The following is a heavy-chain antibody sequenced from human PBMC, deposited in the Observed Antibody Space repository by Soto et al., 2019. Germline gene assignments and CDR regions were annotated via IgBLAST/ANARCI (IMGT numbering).Heavy chain of an antibody. CDR2: IYPYDSET. Sequence: GESLKISCKGSGYSFISYWIGWVRQMPGKGLQLMGIIYPYDSETRYSPSFQGLVTISADRSISTAYLQWSSLKTSATAIYYCTRHTCDSYGSDSWGQGTLVTVSS. J-gene: IGHJ5*01. D-gene: IGHD5-18*01. CDR1: GYSFISYW. V-gene: IGHV5-51*01. CDR3: TRHTCDSYGSDS.